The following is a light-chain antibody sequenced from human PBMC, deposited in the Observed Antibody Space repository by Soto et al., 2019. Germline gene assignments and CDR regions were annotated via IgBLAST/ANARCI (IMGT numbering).Light chain of an antibody. V-gene: IGKV1-5*01. CDR2: DAS. CDR1: QSISSW. J-gene: IGKJ1*01. CDR3: QQYNSYSRT. Sequence: DIQMTQSPSTLSASVGDRVAITCRASQSISSWLAWYQQKPRKAPKLLIYDASSLESGVPSRFSGSGSGTEFTLTISSLQPDDFATYYCQQYNSYSRTFGQGTKVDSK.